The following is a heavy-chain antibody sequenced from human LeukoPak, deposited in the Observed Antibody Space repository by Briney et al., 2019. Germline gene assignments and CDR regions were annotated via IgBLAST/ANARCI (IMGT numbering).Heavy chain of an antibody. J-gene: IGHJ4*02. CDR3: ARDREGYNYPYRDY. CDR2: FSSSGSII. V-gene: IGHV3-48*03. Sequence: SGSLRLSCAASGFTFSNYEMNWVRQAPGKGLEWVSYFSSSGSIINEADSVRGRFTISRDYSKNSLYLQMNSLRAEDTAVYYCARDREGYNYPYRDYWGQGTLVTVSS. CDR1: GFTFSNYE. D-gene: IGHD3-22*01.